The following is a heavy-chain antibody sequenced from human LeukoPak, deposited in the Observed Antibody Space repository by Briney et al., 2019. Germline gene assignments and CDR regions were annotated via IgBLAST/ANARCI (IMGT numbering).Heavy chain of an antibody. CDR1: GDSIRSSSYF. CDR2: IYYSGST. J-gene: IGHJ4*02. Sequence: PSETLSLTCSVSGDSIRSSSYFWGWIRQPPGKGLEWIGSIYYSGSTYYNPSLKSRVTISVDTSKNQFSLKLSSVTAAETAVYYCARHKLGTVAGFYFDYWGQGTLVTVSS. V-gene: IGHV4-39*01. D-gene: IGHD6-19*01. CDR3: ARHKLGTVAGFYFDY.